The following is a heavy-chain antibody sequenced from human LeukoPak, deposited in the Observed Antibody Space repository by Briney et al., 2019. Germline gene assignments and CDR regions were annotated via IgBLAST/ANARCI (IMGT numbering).Heavy chain of an antibody. J-gene: IGHJ4*02. V-gene: IGHV3-21*01. CDR1: GFTFSSYE. CDR3: ARDRVGSVERRGFDY. D-gene: IGHD3-10*01. CDR2: ISSSSSYI. Sequence: NPGGSLRLSCAASGFTFSSYEMNWVRQAPGKGLEWVSSISSSSSYIYYADSVKGRFTISRDNAKNSLYLQMNSLRAEDTAVYYCARDRVGSVERRGFDYWGQGTLVTVSS.